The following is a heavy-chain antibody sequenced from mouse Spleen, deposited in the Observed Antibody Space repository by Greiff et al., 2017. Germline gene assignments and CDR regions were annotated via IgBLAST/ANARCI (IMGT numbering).Heavy chain of an antibody. D-gene: IGHD2-1*01. CDR2: IRLKSDNYAT. J-gene: IGHJ1*03. Sequence: EVQLQQSGGGLVQPGGSMKLSCVASGFTFSNYWMNWVRQSPEKGLEWVAQIRLKSDNYATHYAESVKGRFTISRDDSKSSVYLQMNNLRAEDTGIYYCTDYYGNYGYFDVWGTGTTVTVSS. CDR3: TDYYGNYGYFDV. CDR1: GFTFSNYW. V-gene: IGHV6-3*01.